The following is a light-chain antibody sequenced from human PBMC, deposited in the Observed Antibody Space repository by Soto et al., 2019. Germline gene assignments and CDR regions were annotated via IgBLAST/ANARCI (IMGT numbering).Light chain of an antibody. J-gene: IGKJ3*01. CDR2: DVS. V-gene: IGKV3-11*01. CDR3: QQRSNWPPFT. CDR1: QRISSY. Sequence: EIVLTQSPATLSLSPGERATLSCRASQRISSYLAWYQQNPGQAPRLLIYDVSNRAPGIPARFSGSGSGTDFTLTISSLEPEDFAVYYCQQRSNWPPFTFGPGTKVDIK.